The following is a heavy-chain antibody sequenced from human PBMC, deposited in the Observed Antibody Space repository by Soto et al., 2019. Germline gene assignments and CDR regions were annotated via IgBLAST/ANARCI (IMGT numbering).Heavy chain of an antibody. V-gene: IGHV4-59*01. CDR3: ARPGRPVHYYDSSGYRPENAFDI. CDR2: IYYSGST. D-gene: IGHD3-22*01. Sequence: PSETLSLTCTVSGGSISSYYWSWIRQPPGKGLEWIGYIYYSGSTNYNPSLKSRVTISVDTSKNQFSLKLSSVTAADTAVYYCARPGRPVHYYDSSGYRPENAFDIWGQGTMVTVSS. J-gene: IGHJ3*02. CDR1: GGSISSYY.